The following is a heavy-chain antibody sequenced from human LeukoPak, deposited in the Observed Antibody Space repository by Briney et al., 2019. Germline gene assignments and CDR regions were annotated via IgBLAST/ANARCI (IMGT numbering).Heavy chain of an antibody. CDR2: MNPNSGNT. CDR3: ARGFVVVTAHGIYNWFDP. Sequence: ASVTVSCKASGYTFTSYDINWVRQATGQGLEWMGWMNPNSGNTGYAQKFQGRVTMTRNTSISTAYMELSGLRSEDTAVYYCARGFVVVTAHGIYNWFDPWGQGTLVTVSS. V-gene: IGHV1-8*01. D-gene: IGHD2-21*02. J-gene: IGHJ5*02. CDR1: GYTFTSYD.